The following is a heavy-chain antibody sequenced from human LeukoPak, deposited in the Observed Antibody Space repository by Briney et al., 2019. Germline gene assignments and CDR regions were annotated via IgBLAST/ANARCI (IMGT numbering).Heavy chain of an antibody. CDR3: ARVARNSWRHQNWFDP. D-gene: IGHD6-13*01. V-gene: IGHV4-31*03. CDR2: IYYSGST. Sequence: SQTLSLTCTVSGGSISSGGYYWSWIRQHPGKGLEWIGYIYYSGSTYYNPSLKSRVTISVDTSKNQFSLKLSSVTAADTAVYYCARVARNSWRHQNWFDPWGQGTLVTVFS. J-gene: IGHJ5*02. CDR1: GGSISSGGYY.